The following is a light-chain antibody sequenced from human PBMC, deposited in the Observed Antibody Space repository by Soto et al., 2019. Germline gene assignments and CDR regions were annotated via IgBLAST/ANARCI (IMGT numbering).Light chain of an antibody. CDR1: SGSIASNY. Sequence: NFMLTQPHSVSESPGKTVTISCTRSSGSIASNYVPWYQQHPGSSPTTVIYEDNQRPSGVPDRFSGSIDSSTNSASLTISELKTEDDADYYCHSYDSTTVVFGGGTKLTVL. CDR3: HSYDSTTVV. J-gene: IGLJ2*01. V-gene: IGLV6-57*01. CDR2: EDN.